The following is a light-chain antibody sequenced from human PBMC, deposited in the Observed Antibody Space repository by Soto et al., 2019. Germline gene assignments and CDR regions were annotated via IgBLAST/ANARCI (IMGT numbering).Light chain of an antibody. CDR1: SGDIGSYKL. V-gene: IGLV2-11*01. J-gene: IGLJ1*01. CDR3: CSYAGSYTYV. CDR2: DVS. Sequence: QSALTQPASVSGSPEQSITISCSGTSGDIGSYKLVSWYQQQAGKAPQLIIYDVSKRPSGVPDRFSGSKSGNTASLTISGLQAEDEADYYCCSYAGSYTYVFGTGTKVTVL.